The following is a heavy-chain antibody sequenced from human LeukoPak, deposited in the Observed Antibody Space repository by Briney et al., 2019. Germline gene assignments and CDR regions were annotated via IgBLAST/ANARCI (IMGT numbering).Heavy chain of an antibody. D-gene: IGHD3-22*01. CDR2: IYSSGST. CDR3: ARGRANYDSTGYYH. CDR1: GGSINSYY. V-gene: IGHV4-59*01. Sequence: SETLSLTCTVSGGSINSYYWIWIRQPPGKGLEWIGFIYSSGSTKYNPSLKSRVTITIDTSKNQFSLKLSSVTAADTAVYYCARGRANYDSTGYYHWGQGILVTVSS. J-gene: IGHJ5*02.